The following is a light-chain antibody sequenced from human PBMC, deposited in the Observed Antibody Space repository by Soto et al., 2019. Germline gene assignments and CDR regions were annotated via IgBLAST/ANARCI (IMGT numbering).Light chain of an antibody. CDR2: AAS. CDR1: QSISSC. V-gene: IGKV1-39*01. Sequence: DIQMTQSPSSLSASVGDRVTITCRPSQSISSCLNWYQQKPGKAPKLLIYAASNLQRGVPSRFSGSGSRTDFTLTISSLRPEDFATYYCQQSCPTVTFGQGTKVDIK. CDR3: QQSCPTVT. J-gene: IGKJ2*01.